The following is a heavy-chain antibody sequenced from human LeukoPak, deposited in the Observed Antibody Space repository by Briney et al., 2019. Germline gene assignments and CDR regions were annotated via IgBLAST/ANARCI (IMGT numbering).Heavy chain of an antibody. V-gene: IGHV3-64*01. CDR3: ARVPLGNSYYDY. CDR1: GFTFSSYA. D-gene: IGHD7-27*01. CDR2: ISNIGDST. J-gene: IGHJ4*02. Sequence: PGGSLRLSCAASGFTFSSYAMHWVRQAPGKGLEYVSAISNIGDSTYYANSVKGRFTISRDNSKNTLFLPMDSLRAEDMAVYFCARVPLGNSYYDYWGQGTLVTVSS.